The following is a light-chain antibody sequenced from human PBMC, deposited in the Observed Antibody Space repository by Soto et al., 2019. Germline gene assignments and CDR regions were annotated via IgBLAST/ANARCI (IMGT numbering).Light chain of an antibody. CDR3: QQYGSSLGT. J-gene: IGKJ4*01. CDR2: NAF. V-gene: IGKV3-20*01. Sequence: EIVLTHSPGTLSLSPGERATLSCRASQSVSSSYLAWYQQKPGQAPRLLIYNAFNRATGIPDRFSGSGSGKDFTLTISRLEPEDFAVYYCQQYGSSLGTVAGGTKVDIK. CDR1: QSVSSSY.